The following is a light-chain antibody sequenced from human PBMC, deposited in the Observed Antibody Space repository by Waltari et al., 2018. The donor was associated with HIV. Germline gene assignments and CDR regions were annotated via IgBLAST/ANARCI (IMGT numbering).Light chain of an antibody. CDR2: EVS. J-gene: IGLJ1*01. CDR3: SSYTSSSTGV. Sequence: QSALTQPASVSGSPGQSITLSCTGTSSAVGGYNYVSWYQQHPGKAPKFLIYEVSNRPSGVSKRFSGSKSGYTASLTISGLQAEDEADYYCSSYTSSSTGVFGTGTKVTVL. V-gene: IGLV2-14*01. CDR1: SSAVGGYNY.